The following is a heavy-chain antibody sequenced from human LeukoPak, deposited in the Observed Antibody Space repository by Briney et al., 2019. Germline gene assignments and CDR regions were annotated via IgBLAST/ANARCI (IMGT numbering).Heavy chain of an antibody. CDR1: GFTFGSHA. D-gene: IGHD6-19*01. Sequence: RGSLRLSCEASGFTFGSHAMYWVRQAPGKGLEWVAGIFGSGGSPHYADPVEGRFTISRDNSRNTVYLQINSLRAEDTAVYYCGRTTVGYSSGQKPAWPVDYWGQGTLVTVSS. V-gene: IGHV3-23*01. CDR2: IFGSGGSP. J-gene: IGHJ4*02. CDR3: GRTTVGYSSGQKPAWPVDY.